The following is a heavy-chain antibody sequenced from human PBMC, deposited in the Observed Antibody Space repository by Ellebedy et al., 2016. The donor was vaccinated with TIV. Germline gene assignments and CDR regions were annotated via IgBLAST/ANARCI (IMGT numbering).Heavy chain of an antibody. D-gene: IGHD4-11*01. CDR1: GGTFSSYA. J-gene: IGHJ6*03. V-gene: IGHV1-69*13. CDR2: IIPIFGTA. Sequence: SVKVSXXASGGTFSSYAISWVRQAPGQGLEWMGGIIPIFGTANYAQKFQGRVTITADESTSTAYMELSSLRSEDTAVYYCASPIRMTTAFYYYMDVWGKGTTVTVSS. CDR3: ASPIRMTTAFYYYMDV.